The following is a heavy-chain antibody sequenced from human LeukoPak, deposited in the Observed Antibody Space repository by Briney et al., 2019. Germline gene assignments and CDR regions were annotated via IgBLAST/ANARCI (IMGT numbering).Heavy chain of an antibody. CDR3: ARAGLSGWYEGY. V-gene: IGHV3-21*01. J-gene: IGHJ4*02. CDR1: GFTFSSYS. CDR2: ISSSSSYI. D-gene: IGHD6-19*01. Sequence: GGSLRLSCAASGFTFSSYSMNWVRQAPGKGLEWVSSISSSSSYIYYAVSVRGRFTISRDNAKNSLYLQMNSLRAEDTAVYYCARAGLSGWYEGYWGQGTLVTVSS.